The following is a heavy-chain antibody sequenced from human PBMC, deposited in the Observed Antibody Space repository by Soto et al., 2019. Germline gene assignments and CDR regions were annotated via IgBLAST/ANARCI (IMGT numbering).Heavy chain of an antibody. CDR1: GYTFTSYD. V-gene: IGHV1-18*01. CDR2: ISTYSGNT. J-gene: IGHJ5*02. CDR3: AREATDGWFDP. Sequence: QVQLVQSGAEVKKPGASVKVSCKASGYTFTSYDISWVRQAPGQGLEWMGWISTYSGNTNYAQKFRGRVTMPTDTSTGTAYMELRSLRSDDTAVYYCAREATDGWFDPWGQGTLVTVSS.